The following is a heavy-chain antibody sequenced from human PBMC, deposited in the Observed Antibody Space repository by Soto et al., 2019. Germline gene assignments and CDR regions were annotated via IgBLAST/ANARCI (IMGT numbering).Heavy chain of an antibody. D-gene: IGHD6-19*01. V-gene: IGHV6-1*01. CDR1: GDSVSTNSAT. J-gene: IGHJ6*02. Sequence: SQTLSLTCAISGDSVSTNSATWDWIRQSPSRGLEWLGRTYYRSMWSNDYAVSVKSRITINPDTSKNQFSLQLNSVSPEDTAVYYCARQRSSSAFYHGMDVWGQGTTVTVSS. CDR3: ARQRSSSAFYHGMDV. CDR2: TYYRSMWSN.